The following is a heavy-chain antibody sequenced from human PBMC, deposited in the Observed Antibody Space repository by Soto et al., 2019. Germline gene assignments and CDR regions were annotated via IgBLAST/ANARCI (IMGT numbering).Heavy chain of an antibody. V-gene: IGHV4-30-4*01. CDR1: GGSISSGDYY. CDR2: IYYSGST. J-gene: IGHJ4*02. CDR3: ARDLQGYCSGGSCYGNFFDY. Sequence: QVQLQESGPGLVKPSQTLSLTCTVSGGSISSGDYYWSWIRQPPGKGLEWIGYIYYSGSTYYNPSLKSRVTISVDTSKNQFSLKLSSVTAADTAVYYCARDLQGYCSGGSCYGNFFDYWGQGTLVTVSS. D-gene: IGHD2-15*01.